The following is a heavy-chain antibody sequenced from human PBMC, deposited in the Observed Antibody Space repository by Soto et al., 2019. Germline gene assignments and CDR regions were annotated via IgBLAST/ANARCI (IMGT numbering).Heavy chain of an antibody. CDR3: AKATRSGAATLTRDY. CDR1: GFTFSIYA. J-gene: IGHJ4*02. Sequence: EVQLLESGGGLVQPGGSLRLSCAAAGFTFSIYAMSWVRQAPGKGLEWVSAISGSGSSTYYADSVKGRFTISRDNSKNTLYLQMNSLRADDTAVYYGAKATRSGAATLTRDYWGQGTLVTVSS. CDR2: ISGSGSST. V-gene: IGHV3-23*01. D-gene: IGHD6-13*01.